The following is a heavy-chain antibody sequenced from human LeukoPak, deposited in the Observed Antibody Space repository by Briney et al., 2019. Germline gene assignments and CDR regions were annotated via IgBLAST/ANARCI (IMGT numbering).Heavy chain of an antibody. V-gene: IGHV4-4*02. CDR1: GDSISSINW. D-gene: IGHD5-12*01. J-gene: IGHJ2*01. Sequence: PSETLSLTCAVSGDSISSINWCNWVRQSPGKGLEWIGEISHSGNTNYSPSLKSRVTISVDKSKYQFSLKLTSVTAADTAVYYCARGRLVVAPLDLWGRGTLVSVST. CDR3: ARGRLVVAPLDL. CDR2: ISHSGNT.